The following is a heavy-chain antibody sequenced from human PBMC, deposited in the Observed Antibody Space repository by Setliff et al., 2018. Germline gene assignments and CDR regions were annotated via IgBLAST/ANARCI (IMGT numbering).Heavy chain of an antibody. Sequence: ASVKVSCKASGYTFISYYMHWVRQAPGQGLEWMGIINPSGDYTGYAQRFQGRITMTSDTSTSTVNMEVSSLRSEDTAVYHCAIGPMMDYMDVWGKGTTVTVSS. V-gene: IGHV1-46*01. D-gene: IGHD3-16*01. CDR3: AIGPMMDYMDV. J-gene: IGHJ6*03. CDR1: GYTFISYY. CDR2: INPSGDYT.